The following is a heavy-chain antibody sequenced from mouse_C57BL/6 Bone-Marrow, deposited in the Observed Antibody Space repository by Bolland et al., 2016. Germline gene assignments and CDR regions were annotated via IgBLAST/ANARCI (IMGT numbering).Heavy chain of an antibody. CDR3: ARVKLAY. V-gene: IGHV1-64*01. Sequence: MIHPNSGSTNYNEKFKSKATLTVDKSSSTAYMQLSSLTSEDSAVYYCARVKLAYWGQGT. J-gene: IGHJ3*01. CDR2: IHPNSGST.